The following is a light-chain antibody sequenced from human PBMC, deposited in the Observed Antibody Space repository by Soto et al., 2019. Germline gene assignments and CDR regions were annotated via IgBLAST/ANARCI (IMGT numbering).Light chain of an antibody. J-gene: IGKJ2*01. CDR1: QTVGRNY. Sequence: EIVLTQSPGTLSLSPGERATLSCRASQTVGRNYVAWYQQKPGQAPRLLIFAASGRVTGIPDRFSGSGSGTDFTLTITRLEPEEFALYFCQQYGSSPPYTFGQGTTLEIK. CDR2: AAS. V-gene: IGKV3-20*01. CDR3: QQYGSSPPYT.